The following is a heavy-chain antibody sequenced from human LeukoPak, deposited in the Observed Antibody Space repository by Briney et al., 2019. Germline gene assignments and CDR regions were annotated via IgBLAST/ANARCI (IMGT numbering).Heavy chain of an antibody. Sequence: PGGSLRLSCAASGFTFSSYSMNWVRQAPGKGLEWVSSISSSSSYIYYADSVKGRFTISRDNAKNSLYLLMNSLRAEDTAVYYCARDPTGGDGYSFDYWGQGTLVTVSS. V-gene: IGHV3-21*01. J-gene: IGHJ4*02. CDR3: ARDPTGGDGYSFDY. D-gene: IGHD5-24*01. CDR1: GFTFSSYS. CDR2: ISSSSSYI.